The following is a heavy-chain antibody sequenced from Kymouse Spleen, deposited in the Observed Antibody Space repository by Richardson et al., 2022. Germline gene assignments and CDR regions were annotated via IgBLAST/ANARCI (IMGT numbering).Heavy chain of an antibody. CDR3: ARDSRYCSGGSCYSWYFDL. J-gene: IGHJ2*01. V-gene: IGHV3-74*01. CDR2: INSDGSST. CDR1: GFTFSSYW. Sequence: EVQLVESGGGLVQPGGSLRLSCAASGFTFSSYWMHWVRQAPGKGLVWVSRINSDGSSTSYADSVKGRFTISRDNAKNTLYLQMNSLRAEDTAVYYCARDSRYCSGGSCYSWYFDLWGRGTLVTVSS. D-gene: IGHD2-15*01.